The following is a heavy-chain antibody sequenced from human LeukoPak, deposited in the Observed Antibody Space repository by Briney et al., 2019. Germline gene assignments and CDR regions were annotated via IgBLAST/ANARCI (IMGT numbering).Heavy chain of an antibody. Sequence: GRSLRLSCAASGFTFSSYGMHWVRQAPGKGLEWVAVIWYDGSNKYYADSVKGRFTISRDNSKDTLYLQMNSLRAEDTAVYYCARDPPPKYCSGGSCYSYYFDYWGQGTLATVSS. CDR3: ARDPPPKYCSGGSCYSYYFDY. V-gene: IGHV3-33*01. CDR1: GFTFSSYG. J-gene: IGHJ4*02. CDR2: IWYDGSNK. D-gene: IGHD2-15*01.